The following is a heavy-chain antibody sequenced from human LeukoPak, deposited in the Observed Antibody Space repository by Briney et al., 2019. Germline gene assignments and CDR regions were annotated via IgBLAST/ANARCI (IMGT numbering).Heavy chain of an antibody. J-gene: IGHJ4*02. CDR1: GGSINNTNYY. V-gene: IGHV4-39*07. Sequence: SETLSLTCSVSGGSINNTNYYWGWIRQPPGKGLEWIGSIYYSGSTYYSPSLQSRVTIPVHTSKNQFSLKLSSMTAAATAMYYCARLVRRQYYYGSGGYSSFDSWGQGTLVTVSS. CDR2: IYYSGST. CDR3: ARLVRRQYYYGSGGYSSFDS. D-gene: IGHD3-22*01.